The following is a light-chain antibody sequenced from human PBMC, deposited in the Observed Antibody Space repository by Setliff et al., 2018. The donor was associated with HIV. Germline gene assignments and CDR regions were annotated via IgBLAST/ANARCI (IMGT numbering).Light chain of an antibody. V-gene: IGLV2-14*01. CDR2: EVS. Sequence: QSVLTQPASVSGSPGQSITISCTGTSSDVGSYNYVSWYQQRPGKAPKLMIYEVSNRPSGVSNRFSGSKSGNTASLTISGLQAEDEADYYCSSYTSSSLYVFGTGTKVTVL. CDR3: SSYTSSSLYV. J-gene: IGLJ1*01. CDR1: SSDVGSYNY.